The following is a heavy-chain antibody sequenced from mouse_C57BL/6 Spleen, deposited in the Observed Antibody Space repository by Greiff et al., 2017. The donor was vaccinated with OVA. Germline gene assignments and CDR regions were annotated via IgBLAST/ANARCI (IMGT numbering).Heavy chain of an antibody. Sequence: EVQLQQSGPELVKPGASVKISCKASGYTFTDYYMNWVKQSHGKSLEWIGDINPNNGGTSYNQKFKGKATLTVDKSSSTAYMELRSLTSEDSAVYYGARPDYDDYWGQGTTLTVSS. CDR2: INPNNGGT. CDR1: GYTFTDYY. V-gene: IGHV1-26*01. D-gene: IGHD2-4*01. CDR3: ARPDYDDY. J-gene: IGHJ2*01.